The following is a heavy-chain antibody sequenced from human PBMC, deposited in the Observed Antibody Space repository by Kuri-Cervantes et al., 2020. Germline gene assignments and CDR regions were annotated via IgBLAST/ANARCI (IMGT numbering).Heavy chain of an antibody. Sequence: GESPKISCAASGFTFSSYGMHWVRQAPGKGLEWVAVIWYDGSNKYYADSVKGRFTISRDNSKNTLYLQMNSLRAEDTAVYYCARDASRITGATNDYWGQGTLVTVSS. CDR1: GFTFSSYG. J-gene: IGHJ4*02. V-gene: IGHV3-33*01. CDR3: ARDASRITGATNDY. D-gene: IGHD1-20*01. CDR2: IWYDGSNK.